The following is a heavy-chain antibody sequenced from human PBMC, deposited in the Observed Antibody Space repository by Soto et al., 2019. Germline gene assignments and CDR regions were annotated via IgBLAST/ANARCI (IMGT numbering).Heavy chain of an antibody. Sequence: QVQLVESGGGVVQPGRSLRLSCAASGFTFSSYGMDWVRQAPGKGLEWVAVIWYDGSNKYYADSVKGRFTISRDNSKNTLYLQMNSLRAEDTAVYYCARVSEGGSYYGGLDYWGQGTLVTVSS. CDR3: ARVSEGGSYYGGLDY. CDR2: IWYDGSNK. D-gene: IGHD1-26*01. CDR1: GFTFSSYG. V-gene: IGHV3-33*01. J-gene: IGHJ4*02.